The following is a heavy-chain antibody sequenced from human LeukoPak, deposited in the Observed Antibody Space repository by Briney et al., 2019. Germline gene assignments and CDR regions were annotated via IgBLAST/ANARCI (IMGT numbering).Heavy chain of an antibody. J-gene: IGHJ5*02. Sequence: GGSLRLSCAASGFTFSSYSMNWVRQAPGKGLEWVSVIYSAGTTYYEDSVKGRFTISRDNSKNTLYLQMNSLRAEDTAVYYCAKGARGDTVTSIVGLNWFDPWGQGTLVTVSS. CDR2: IYSAGTT. CDR3: AKGARGDTVTSIVGLNWFDP. D-gene: IGHD4-17*01. V-gene: IGHV3-53*01. CDR1: GFTFSSYS.